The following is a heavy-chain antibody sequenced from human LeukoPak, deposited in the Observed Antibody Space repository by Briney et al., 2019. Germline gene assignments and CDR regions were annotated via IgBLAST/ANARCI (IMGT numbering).Heavy chain of an antibody. Sequence: PSETLSLTCTVSGGSISSSSYYWGWIRQPPGKGLEWIGSIYYSGSTYYNPSLKSRVTISVDTSKNQFSLKLSSVTAADTAVYYCARSWRWDSSPHFDYWGQGTLVTVSS. CDR2: IYYSGST. CDR3: ARSWRWDSSPHFDY. J-gene: IGHJ4*02. CDR1: GGSISSSSYY. D-gene: IGHD3-22*01. V-gene: IGHV4-39*07.